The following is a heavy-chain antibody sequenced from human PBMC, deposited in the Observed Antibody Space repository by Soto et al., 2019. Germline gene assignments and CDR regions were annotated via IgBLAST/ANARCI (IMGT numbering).Heavy chain of an antibody. J-gene: IGHJ4*02. Sequence: PSETLSLTCTVSGGSISSGGYYWSWIRQHPGKGLEWIGYIYYSGSTYYNPSLKSRVTISVDTSKNQFSLKLSSVTAADTAVYYCVREGNGVVAATTFDYWGQGTLVTVSS. CDR3: VREGNGVVAATTFDY. V-gene: IGHV4-31*03. CDR2: IYYSGST. CDR1: GGSISSGGYY. D-gene: IGHD2-15*01.